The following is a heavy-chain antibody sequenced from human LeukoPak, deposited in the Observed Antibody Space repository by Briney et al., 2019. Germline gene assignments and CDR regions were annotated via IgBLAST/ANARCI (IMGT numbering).Heavy chain of an antibody. Sequence: PSETLSLTCAVYGGSFSGYYWSWIRQPPGKGLEWIGEINHSGSTNYNPSLKSRVTISVDTSKNQFSLKLSSVTAADTAVYYCARGFTIFGGYFDYWGQGTLVTVSS. D-gene: IGHD3-3*01. CDR2: INHSGST. CDR3: ARGFTIFGGYFDY. CDR1: GGSFSGYY. J-gene: IGHJ4*02. V-gene: IGHV4-34*01.